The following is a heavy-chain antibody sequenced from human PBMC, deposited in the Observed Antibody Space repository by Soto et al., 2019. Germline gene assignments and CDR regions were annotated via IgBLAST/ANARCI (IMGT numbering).Heavy chain of an antibody. Sequence: PGGSLRLSCAASGFTFSSYAMHWVRQAPGKGLEYVSAISSNGGSTYYANSVKGRFTISRDNSKNTLYLQMGSLRAEDMAVYYCASSRGYSYGPYYYYMDVWGKGTTVTVSS. CDR3: ASSRGYSYGPYYYYMDV. J-gene: IGHJ6*03. CDR2: ISSNGGST. CDR1: GFTFSSYA. V-gene: IGHV3-64*01. D-gene: IGHD5-18*01.